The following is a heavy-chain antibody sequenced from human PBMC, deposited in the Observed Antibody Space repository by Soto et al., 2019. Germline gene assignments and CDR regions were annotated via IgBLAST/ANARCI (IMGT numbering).Heavy chain of an antibody. D-gene: IGHD5-18*01. J-gene: IGHJ1*01. CDR1: GFRISSCW. CDR3: ASLDTAMIETAGY. CDR2: IKATGSET. V-gene: IGHV3-7*01. Sequence: PGGSLRLSCAVSGFRISSCWMSWARQCPGKGLEWVANIKATGSETYYVESVKGRFTISKDNAKNSLYLQMNNVRPEDTAIYYCASLDTAMIETAGYWGQATLVTVSS.